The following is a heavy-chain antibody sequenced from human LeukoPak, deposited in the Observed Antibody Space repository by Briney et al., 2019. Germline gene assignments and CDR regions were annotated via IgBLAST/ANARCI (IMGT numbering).Heavy chain of an antibody. CDR3: AREGIPQWYYYMDV. D-gene: IGHD2-21*01. Sequence: GASVKVSCKASGYTFTGYYMHWVRQAPGQGLEWMGWIDPNSGGTNYAQKLQGRVTMTRDTSISTAYMVLNRLRSDDTAVYYCAREGIPQWYYYMDVWGKGTTVTISS. CDR1: GYTFTGYY. V-gene: IGHV1-2*02. J-gene: IGHJ6*03. CDR2: IDPNSGGT.